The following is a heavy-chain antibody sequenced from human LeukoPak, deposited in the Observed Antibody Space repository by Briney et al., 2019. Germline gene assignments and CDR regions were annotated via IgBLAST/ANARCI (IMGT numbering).Heavy chain of an antibody. CDR2: MNPNSGNT. D-gene: IGHD5-24*01. CDR3: ASSSDVEMATIKAFDI. J-gene: IGHJ3*02. V-gene: IGHV1-8*01. Sequence: ASVKVSCKASGYTFTSYDINWVRQATGQGLEWMGWMNPNSGNTGYAQKFQGRVTMTRNTSISTAYMELSSLRSEDTAVYYCASSSDVEMATIKAFDIWGQGTMVTVSS. CDR1: GYTFTSYD.